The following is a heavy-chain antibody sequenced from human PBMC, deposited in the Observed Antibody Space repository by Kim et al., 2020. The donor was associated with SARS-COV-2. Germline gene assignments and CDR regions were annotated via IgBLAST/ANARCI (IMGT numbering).Heavy chain of an antibody. J-gene: IGHJ4*02. CDR2: MYYSGST. CDR3: ARGEATGIEVAGPDY. D-gene: IGHD6-19*01. Sequence: SETLSLTCTVSGGSISGYFWGWIRQPPGMGLEWIGYMYYSGSTNYNPSLKSRVTISVDTSKNQFSLKLSSVTAADTAVYYCARGEATGIEVAGPDYWGQGTLVTVSS. CDR1: GGSISGYF. V-gene: IGHV4-59*01.